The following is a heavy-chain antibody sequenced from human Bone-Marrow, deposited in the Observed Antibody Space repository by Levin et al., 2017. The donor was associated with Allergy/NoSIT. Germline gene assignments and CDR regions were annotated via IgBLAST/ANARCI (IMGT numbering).Heavy chain of an antibody. Sequence: RGESLKISCAASGFSFSNSGIHWVRQAPGKGLEWVALIWYDGTTKYYAESVRGRFTLSRDNSKNTLYLQMNSLRTEDTAVYYCARGTGGYSPSDYFDHWGQGALVTVSS. CDR1: GFSFSNSG. CDR2: IWYDGTTK. D-gene: IGHD5-12*01. V-gene: IGHV3-33*01. J-gene: IGHJ4*02. CDR3: ARGTGGYSPSDYFDH.